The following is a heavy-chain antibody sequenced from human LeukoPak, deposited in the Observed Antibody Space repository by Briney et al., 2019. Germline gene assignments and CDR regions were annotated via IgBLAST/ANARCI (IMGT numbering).Heavy chain of an antibody. J-gene: IGHJ4*02. Sequence: GGSLRLSCAASGFTFSNYAMNWVRQAPGKGLEWVSAISCSGGTTYYADSVKGRFTISRDNSKNTLYLQMNSLRAEDTAVYYCAKCPTYYYDSSGYRYFDHWGQGTLVTVSS. CDR2: ISCSGGTT. D-gene: IGHD3-22*01. CDR1: GFTFSNYA. CDR3: AKCPTYYYDSSGYRYFDH. V-gene: IGHV3-23*01.